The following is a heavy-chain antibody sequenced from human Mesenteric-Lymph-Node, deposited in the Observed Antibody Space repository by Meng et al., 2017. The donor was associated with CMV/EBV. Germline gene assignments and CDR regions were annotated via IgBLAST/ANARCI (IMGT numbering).Heavy chain of an antibody. J-gene: IGHJ4*02. D-gene: IGHD4-11*01. CDR3: ARDRDYSNYEGLGY. CDR1: GFTFSSYG. CDR2: IRYDGSNK. V-gene: IGHV3-30*02. Sequence: GGSLRLSCAASGFTFSSYGMHWVRQAPGKGLEWVAFIRYDGSNKYYADSVKGRFTISRDNSKNTLYLQMNSLRAEDTAVYYCARDRDYSNYEGLGYWGQGTLVTVSS.